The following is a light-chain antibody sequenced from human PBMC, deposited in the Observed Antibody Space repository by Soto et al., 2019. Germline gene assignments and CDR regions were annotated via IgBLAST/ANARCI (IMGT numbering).Light chain of an antibody. Sequence: EIVMTQSPATLSVSPGEGATLSCRASQSVTSNLAWYQQKPGQSPRLLISGASTRATNIPARFSGSGSGTEFTLTISSLRSEDFAVYYCQQYNNWPPTFGQGTKVEIK. CDR2: GAS. CDR3: QQYNNWPPT. V-gene: IGKV3-15*01. J-gene: IGKJ1*01. CDR1: QSVTSN.